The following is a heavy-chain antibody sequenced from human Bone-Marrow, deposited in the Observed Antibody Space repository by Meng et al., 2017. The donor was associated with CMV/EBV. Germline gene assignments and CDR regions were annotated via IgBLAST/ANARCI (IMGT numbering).Heavy chain of an antibody. D-gene: IGHD2-2*01. CDR3: ARDGWGVVPAAHNYYYYGMDV. CDR2: ISSSSSYI. CDR1: GFTFSSYS. J-gene: IGHJ6*02. V-gene: IGHV3-21*01. Sequence: GESLKISCAASGFTFSSYSMNWVRQAPGKGLEWVSSISSSSSYIYYADSVKGRFTISRDNAKNSLYLQMNSLRAEDTAVYYCARDGWGVVPAAHNYYYYGMDVWGQRNTVNV.